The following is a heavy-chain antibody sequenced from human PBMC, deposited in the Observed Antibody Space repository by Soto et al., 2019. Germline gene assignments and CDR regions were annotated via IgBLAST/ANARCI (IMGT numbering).Heavy chain of an antibody. CDR2: IYHSGTT. CDR3: AIMVAAGANIFYI. V-gene: IGHV4-59*11. CDR1: CGYTRSHY. J-gene: IGHJ4*01. D-gene: IGHD6-13*01. Sequence: ETLSLTRSVSCGYTRSHYCNWISPRPGKGLEWIGYIYHSGTTKFITSLERRVAISVDTSKKQLSLKLSSVTAADTAVYYCAIMVAAGANIFYIWAQGTLVTISS.